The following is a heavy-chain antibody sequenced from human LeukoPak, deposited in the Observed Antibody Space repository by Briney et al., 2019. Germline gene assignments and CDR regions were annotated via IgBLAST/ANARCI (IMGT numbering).Heavy chain of an antibody. J-gene: IGHJ5*01. D-gene: IGHD3-3*01. CDR1: GYTFTTYS. Sequence: GASVKASCKASGYTFTTYSMHWVRQAPGQGLEWMGIINPSGGRITYGQKFQGRVTMTRDTSTSTVYMELSSLRSEDTAVYYCARHSDFWSAPDSWGQGTLVTVSS. V-gene: IGHV1-46*01. CDR3: ARHSDFWSAPDS. CDR2: INPSGGRI.